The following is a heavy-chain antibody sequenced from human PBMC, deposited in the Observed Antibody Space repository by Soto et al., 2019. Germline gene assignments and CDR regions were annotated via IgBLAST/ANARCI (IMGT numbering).Heavy chain of an antibody. CDR3: ARHQRSGTYSRHNYYYGTDV. Sequence: SETLSLTCTVYGGSVSSGIYHWSWIRQSPGKGLEWVGHIFYSGSTNYGPSLKSRVTISVDTSKNQFSLKLTSVTAADTAVYYCARHQRSGTYSRHNYYYGTDVWGQGTTVTSP. CDR1: GGSVSSGIYH. D-gene: IGHD1-26*01. V-gene: IGHV4-61*01. J-gene: IGHJ6*02. CDR2: IFYSGST.